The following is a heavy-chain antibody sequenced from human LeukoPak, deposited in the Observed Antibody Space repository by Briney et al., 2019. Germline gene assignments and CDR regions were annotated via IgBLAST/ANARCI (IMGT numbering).Heavy chain of an antibody. V-gene: IGHV4-34*01. D-gene: IGHD2-2*01. CDR2: INHSGST. CDR1: GFTFSSYS. J-gene: IGHJ5*02. CDR3: ARSGVVVVPDWFDP. Sequence: LRLSCAASGFTFSSYSMNWIRQPPGKGLEWIGEINHSGSTNYNPSLKSRVTISVDTSKNQFSLKLSSVTAADTAVYYCARSGVVVVPDWFDPWGQGTLVTVSS.